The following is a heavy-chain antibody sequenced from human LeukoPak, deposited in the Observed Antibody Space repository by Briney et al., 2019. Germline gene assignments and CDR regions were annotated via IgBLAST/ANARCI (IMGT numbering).Heavy chain of an antibody. CDR1: GGSVSSTSAT. CDR2: TYYRSKWFH. CDR3: ARDYCRGGSCFLWGYYFDY. D-gene: IGHD2-15*01. V-gene: IGHV6-1*01. Sequence: SQTLSPTCAISGGSVSSTSATWNWIRQSASRGLEWLGRTYYRSKWFHDYAASVKSRITIKADTSKNQFSLLLSSVTPDDTAVYYCARDYCRGGSCFLWGYYFDYWGQGTLVTVSS. J-gene: IGHJ4*02.